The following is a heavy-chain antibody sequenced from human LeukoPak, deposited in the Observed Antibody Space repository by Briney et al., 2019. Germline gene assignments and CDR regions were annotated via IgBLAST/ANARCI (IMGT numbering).Heavy chain of an antibody. J-gene: IGHJ5*02. CDR1: GGSISSYY. V-gene: IGHV4-59*01. D-gene: IGHD1-26*01. Sequence: SETLSLTCTVSGGSISSYYWSWIRQPPGKGLEWIGYIYYSGSTNYNPSLKSRVTISVDTSKNQFSLKLSSVTAADTAVYYCARVLSGSYHDWFDPWGQGTLVTVSS. CDR3: ARVLSGSYHDWFDP. CDR2: IYYSGST.